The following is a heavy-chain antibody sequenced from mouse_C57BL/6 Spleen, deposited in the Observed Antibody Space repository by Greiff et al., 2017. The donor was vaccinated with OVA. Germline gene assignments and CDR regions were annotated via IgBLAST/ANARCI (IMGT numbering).Heavy chain of an antibody. D-gene: IGHD2-4*01. CDR2: IHPNSGST. Sequence: VQLQQSGAELVKPGASVKLSCKASGYPFTRYWMHWVKQRPGQGLEWIGMIHPNSGSTNYNEKFKSKATLTVDKSSSTAYMQLSSLTSEDSAVYYCAVYYDYDSYWYFDVWGTGTTVTVSS. CDR1: GYPFTRYW. J-gene: IGHJ1*03. V-gene: IGHV1-64*01. CDR3: AVYYDYDSYWYFDV.